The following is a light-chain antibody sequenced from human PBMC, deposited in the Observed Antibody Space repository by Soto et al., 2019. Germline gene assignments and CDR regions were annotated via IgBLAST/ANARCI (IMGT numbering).Light chain of an antibody. CDR3: QQYSASPRT. J-gene: IGKJ5*01. CDR1: RTVDGNY. V-gene: IGKV3-20*01. CDR2: SAS. Sequence: GDRATLSCRASRTVDGNYLAWYHQKPGQPPRLLIHSASTRAPGIPDRFSASGAGTDFTLTISRLEPEDSAVYYCQQYSASPRTFGPGTRLEIK.